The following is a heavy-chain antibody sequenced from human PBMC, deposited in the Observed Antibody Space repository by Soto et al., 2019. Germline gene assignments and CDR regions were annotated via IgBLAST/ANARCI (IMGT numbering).Heavy chain of an antibody. D-gene: IGHD1-1*01. CDR1: GYTFTSYG. Sequence: QVHLVQSGAEVKKPGASVKVSCKASGYTFTSYGITWVRQAPGQGLEWMGWISAHNGNTDYARKLQGRVSVTRDTSTSTAYMELRSLISDDTAVYYCARGRYGDYWGQGARVTVSS. V-gene: IGHV1-18*01. CDR2: ISAHNGNT. CDR3: ARGRYGDY. J-gene: IGHJ4*02.